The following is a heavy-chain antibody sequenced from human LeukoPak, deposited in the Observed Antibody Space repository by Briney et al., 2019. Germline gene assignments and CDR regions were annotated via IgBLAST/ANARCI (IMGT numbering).Heavy chain of an antibody. D-gene: IGHD3-10*01. Sequence: PSETLSLTCAVSGGSISSGGYSWSWIRQPPGKGLEWIGYIYHSGSTYYNPSLKSRVTISVDRSKNQFSLKLSSVTAADTAVYYCARAPMVRGVIIGWFDPWGQGTLVTVS. J-gene: IGHJ5*02. CDR3: ARAPMVRGVIIGWFDP. V-gene: IGHV4-30-2*01. CDR2: IYHSGST. CDR1: GGSISSGGYS.